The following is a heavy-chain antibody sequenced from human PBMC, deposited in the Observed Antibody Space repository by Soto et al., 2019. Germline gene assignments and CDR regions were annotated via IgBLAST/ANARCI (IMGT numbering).Heavy chain of an antibody. Sequence: SETLSLTCTVSGGSISSSSFHWGWIRQPPGKGLEWIGSIYSSGSTYYSPSLKSRVTISVATSKNQFSLQLRSVTAADTAVYNCARRERPAGTDWSLDPWSQGTLVTAS. CDR2: IYSSGST. CDR1: GGSISSSSFH. V-gene: IGHV4-39*01. CDR3: ARRERPAGTDWSLDP. J-gene: IGHJ5*02. D-gene: IGHD3-9*01.